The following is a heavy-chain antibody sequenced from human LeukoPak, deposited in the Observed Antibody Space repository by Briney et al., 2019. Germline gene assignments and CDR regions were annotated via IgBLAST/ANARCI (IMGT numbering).Heavy chain of an antibody. CDR3: ARDRVVVAASFRFDP. J-gene: IGHJ5*02. V-gene: IGHV1-2*02. Sequence: GASVKVSCKASGYTFTGYYMRWVRQAPGQGLEWMGWINPNSGGTNYAQKFQGRVTMTRDTSISTAYMEPSRLRSDDTAVYYCARDRVVVAASFRFDPWGQGTLVTASS. D-gene: IGHD2-15*01. CDR2: INPNSGGT. CDR1: GYTFTGYY.